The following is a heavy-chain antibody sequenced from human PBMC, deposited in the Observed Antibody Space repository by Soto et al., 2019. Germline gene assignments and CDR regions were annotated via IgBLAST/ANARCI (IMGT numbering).Heavy chain of an antibody. V-gene: IGHV4-39*01. J-gene: IGHJ4*02. CDR2: IHYGGST. Sequence: QLQLQESGPALVKPSETLSLTCTVSGGSISSITYYWGWIRQSPEKGLEWIGYIHYGGSTYYNPYLESRVTISPDTSQYQFSLRLTSVNGSDTRVYYCARCTPDLLQSDFSCGYYLPYFAYWGQSSLVTVSA. CDR1: GGSISSITYY. CDR3: ARCTPDLLQSDFSCGYYLPYFAY. D-gene: IGHD3-3*01.